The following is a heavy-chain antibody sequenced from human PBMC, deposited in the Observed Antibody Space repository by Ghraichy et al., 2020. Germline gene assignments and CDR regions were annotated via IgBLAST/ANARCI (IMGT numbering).Heavy chain of an antibody. J-gene: IGHJ6*02. CDR1: GFTFSSYS. D-gene: IGHD3-3*01. Sequence: GGSLRLSCAASGFTFSSYSMNWVRQAPGKGPEWVSDISSRGSTIYYADSVKGRFTISRDNAKKSLFLQMNSLRAEDTAVYYCARLKADFWSDYHYYYGMDVWGQGTTVTVSS. CDR2: ISSRGSTI. CDR3: ARLKADFWSDYHYYYGMDV. V-gene: IGHV3-48*01.